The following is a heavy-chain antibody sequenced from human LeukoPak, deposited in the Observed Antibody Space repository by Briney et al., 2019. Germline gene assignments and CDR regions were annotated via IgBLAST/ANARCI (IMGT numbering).Heavy chain of an antibody. Sequence: GGSLRLSCAASGFTFSTYWVTWVRQGPGKGLEWVASLNEDGSEKYYVDSVKGRFTISRDNAQKSLYLEMKSLSAKDTAVYYCARAVTSTEGYWGQGTLVTVSS. CDR2: LNEDGSEK. CDR3: ARAVTSTEGY. V-gene: IGHV3-7*03. CDR1: GFTFSTYW. J-gene: IGHJ4*02.